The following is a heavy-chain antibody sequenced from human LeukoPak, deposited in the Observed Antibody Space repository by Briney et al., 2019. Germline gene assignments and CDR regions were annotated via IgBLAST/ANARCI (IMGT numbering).Heavy chain of an antibody. D-gene: IGHD2-2*01. Sequence: GGXLXLSCXASGXTFSSYGMHWVRQAPGKGLEWGAVISYDASNKYYADSVKGRFTISRDNSKNTLYLQMNSLRAEDTAVYYCAKLTGDCSSTSCYGDYWGQGTLVTVSS. CDR2: ISYDASNK. J-gene: IGHJ4*02. CDR3: AKLTGDCSSTSCYGDY. V-gene: IGHV3-30*18. CDR1: GXTFSSYG.